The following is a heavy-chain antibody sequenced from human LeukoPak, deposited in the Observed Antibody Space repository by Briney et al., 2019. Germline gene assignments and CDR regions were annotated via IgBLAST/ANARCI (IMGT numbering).Heavy chain of an antibody. J-gene: IGHJ5*02. V-gene: IGHV1-46*01. Sequence: ASVKVSCKASGYTFTKFYIHWVRQAPGQGLEWMGIINPIGGSTNYAQKFQGRVTMTRDTSTSTVYMELSSLRSEDTAVYYCARVEDFWGPPGFDLWGQGTLVTVSS. D-gene: IGHD3-3*01. CDR2: INPIGGST. CDR1: GYTFTKFY. CDR3: ARVEDFWGPPGFDL.